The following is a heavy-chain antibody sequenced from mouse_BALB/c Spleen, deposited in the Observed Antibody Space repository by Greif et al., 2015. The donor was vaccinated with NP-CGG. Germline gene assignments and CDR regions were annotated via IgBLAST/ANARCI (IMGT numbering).Heavy chain of an antibody. D-gene: IGHD1-1*02. V-gene: IGHV9-4*02. J-gene: IGHJ2*01. Sequence: VESGPELKKPGETVRISCKASGYTFTTAGMQWVQKMPGKGLKWIGWINTHSGVPKYAEDFKGRFAFSLETSASTAYLQISNLKNEDTATYFCARLGGPYYFDYWGQGTTLTVSS. CDR3: ARLGGPYYFDY. CDR1: GYTFTTAG. CDR2: INTHSGVP.